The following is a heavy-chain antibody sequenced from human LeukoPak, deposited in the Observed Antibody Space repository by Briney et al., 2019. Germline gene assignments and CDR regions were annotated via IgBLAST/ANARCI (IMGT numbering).Heavy chain of an antibody. CDR3: ARDSTVTRKIDY. Sequence: SETLSLTCAVYGGSFSGYYWSWIRQPPGKGLEWIGEINHSGSTNYNPSLKSRVTISVDTSKNQFSLKLSSVTAADTAVYYCARDSTVTRKIDYWGQGTLVTLSS. CDR2: INHSGST. J-gene: IGHJ4*02. V-gene: IGHV4-34*01. D-gene: IGHD4-17*01. CDR1: GGSFSGYY.